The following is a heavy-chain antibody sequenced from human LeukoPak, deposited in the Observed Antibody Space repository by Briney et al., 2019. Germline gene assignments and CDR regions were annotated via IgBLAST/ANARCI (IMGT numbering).Heavy chain of an antibody. CDR1: GGSISSSSYY. J-gene: IGHJ6*03. CDR3: ARGSVGYCSSTSCPYYYYYYMDV. D-gene: IGHD2-2*01. CDR2: IYYSGST. V-gene: IGHV4-39*01. Sequence: SETLSLTCTVSGGSISSSSYYWGWIRQPPGKGLEWIGSIYYSGSTYYNPSLKSRVTISVDTSKNQFSLKLSSVTAADTAVYYCARGSVGYCSSTSCPYYYYYYMDVWGKGTTVTVSS.